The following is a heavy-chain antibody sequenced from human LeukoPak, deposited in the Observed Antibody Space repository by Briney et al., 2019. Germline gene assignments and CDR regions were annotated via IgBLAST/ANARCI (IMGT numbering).Heavy chain of an antibody. V-gene: IGHV3-33*01. D-gene: IGHD4-17*01. CDR2: ISNNGGYK. CDR3: RREPINGECQFDY. Sequence: GGSLRLSRATSGFTFSSYGFHWARQAPGKGLEWVAVISNNGGYKHYTDSVKGRFTISRDDPKSTVYLQMSSLRAEYAALYYCRREPINGECQFDYWGQGTLVSVSS. J-gene: IGHJ4*02. CDR1: GFTFSSYG.